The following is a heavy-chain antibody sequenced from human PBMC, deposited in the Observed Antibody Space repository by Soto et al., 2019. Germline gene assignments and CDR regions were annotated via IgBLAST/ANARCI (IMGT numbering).Heavy chain of an antibody. V-gene: IGHV3-30*18. CDR2: ISYDGSNK. CDR3: AKNPNESDPYYFDY. D-gene: IGHD1-1*01. CDR1: GFTFSSYG. Sequence: QVQLVESGGGVVQPGRSLRLSCAASGFTFSSYGMHWVRQAPGKGLAWVAVISYDGSNKYYADSVKGRFTISRDNYKNTLYLQMNSLRAEDTAVYYCAKNPNESDPYYFDYWGQGTLVTVSS. J-gene: IGHJ4*02.